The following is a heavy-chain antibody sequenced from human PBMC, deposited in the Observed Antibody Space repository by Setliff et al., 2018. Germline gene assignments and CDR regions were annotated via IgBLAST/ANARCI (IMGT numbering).Heavy chain of an antibody. J-gene: IGHJ1*01. CDR1: GFSLSTSGVG. D-gene: IGHD4-17*01. CDR3: AHKYGDYVRYFQH. Sequence: SGPTLVNPTQTLTLTCTFSGFSLSTSGVGVGWIRQPPGKALEWLALIYWNDDKRYSPSLKSRPTITKDTSKNQVVLTMTNMDPVDTATYYCAHKYGDYVRYFQHWGQGTLVTVSS. CDR2: IYWNDDK. V-gene: IGHV2-5*01.